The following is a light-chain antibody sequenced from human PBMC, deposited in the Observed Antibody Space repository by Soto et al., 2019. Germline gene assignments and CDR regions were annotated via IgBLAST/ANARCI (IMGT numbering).Light chain of an antibody. CDR3: SSYTSSSTLMV. J-gene: IGLJ2*01. V-gene: IGLV2-14*01. CDR1: SSDFGGYNY. CDR2: DVS. Sequence: QSALTQPASVSGSPGQSITISCTGTSSDFGGYNYVSWYQQHPGKAPKLMIYDVSNRPSGVSNRFSGSKSGNTASLTISGLQAEDEADYYCSSYTSSSTLMVFGGGTNITVL.